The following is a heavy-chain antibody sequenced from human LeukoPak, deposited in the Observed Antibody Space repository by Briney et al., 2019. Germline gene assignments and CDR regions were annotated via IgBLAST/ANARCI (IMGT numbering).Heavy chain of an antibody. Sequence: GGSLRLSCAASGFTFSSYSMNWVRQAPGKGLEWVSYISSSSSTIYYADSVQGRFTISRDNAKNSLYLQMNSLRAEDTAVYYCARVLDRIAAAVYFDYWGQGTLVTVSS. V-gene: IGHV3-48*01. CDR3: ARVLDRIAAAVYFDY. D-gene: IGHD6-13*01. CDR1: GFTFSSYS. CDR2: ISSSSSTI. J-gene: IGHJ4*02.